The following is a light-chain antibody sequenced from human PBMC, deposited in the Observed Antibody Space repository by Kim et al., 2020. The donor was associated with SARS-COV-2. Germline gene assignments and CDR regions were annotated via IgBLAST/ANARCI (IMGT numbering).Light chain of an antibody. V-gene: IGLV1-44*01. CDR3: AAWDDSLNCVV. J-gene: IGLJ2*01. Sequence: GQRVTIPCSGSSSNIGCNTVNWYQQLPGTAPKLLIYSNNQRPSGVPDRFSGSKSGTSASLAISGLQSEDEADYYCAAWDDSLNCVVFGGGTQLTVL. CDR2: SNN. CDR1: SSNIGCNT.